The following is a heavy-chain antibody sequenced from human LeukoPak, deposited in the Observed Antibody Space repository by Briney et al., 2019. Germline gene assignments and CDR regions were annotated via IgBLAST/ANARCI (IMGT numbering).Heavy chain of an antibody. CDR1: GGSISSSSYY. CDR2: IYYSRST. V-gene: IGHV4-39*07. CDR3: ARENYNLGVYFDY. Sequence: PSETLSLTCTVSGGSISSSSYYWGWIRQPPGKGLEWIGSIYYSRSTYYNPSLKSRVTISVDRSKNQFSLKLSSVTAADTAVYYCARENYNLGVYFDYWGQGTLVTVSS. J-gene: IGHJ4*02. D-gene: IGHD1-20*01.